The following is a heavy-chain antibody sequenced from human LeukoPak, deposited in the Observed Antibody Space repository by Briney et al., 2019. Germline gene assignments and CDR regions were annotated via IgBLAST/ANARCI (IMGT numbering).Heavy chain of an antibody. CDR1: GFTFSASP. CDR2: ITSTYAT. V-gene: IGHV3-73*01. J-gene: IGHJ3*02. CDR3: AKDDYGAFDI. D-gene: IGHD4-17*01. Sequence: QSGGSLRLSCTASGFTFSASPMHWVRQASGKGLEWVGRITSTYATAYAASVKGRFTISRDNAKNTLYLQMNSLRAEDTAVYYCAKDDYGAFDIWGQGTMVTVSS.